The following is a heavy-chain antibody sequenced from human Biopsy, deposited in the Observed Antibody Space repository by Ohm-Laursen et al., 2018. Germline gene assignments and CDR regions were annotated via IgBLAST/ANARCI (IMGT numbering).Heavy chain of an antibody. CDR1: TGTFDSYG. Sequence: GASVKVSCKTSTGTFDSYGVTWVRQAPGQGLEWMGRIIPILRTTTYAPKFQGRVTFTADKSSSTAYLELSSLTSEDTAMFYCAREAIGYQLPCDDWGQGTLATVSS. CDR2: IIPILRTT. CDR3: AREAIGYQLPCDD. J-gene: IGHJ4*02. D-gene: IGHD2-15*01. V-gene: IGHV1-69*04.